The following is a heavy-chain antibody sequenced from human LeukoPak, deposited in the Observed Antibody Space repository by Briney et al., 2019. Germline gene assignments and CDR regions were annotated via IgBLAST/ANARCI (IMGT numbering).Heavy chain of an antibody. D-gene: IGHD3-10*01. Sequence: GGSLRLSCTASGFTFSSYGMHWVRQAPGKGLEWVAVISYDGSNKYYADSVKGRFTISRDNSKNTLYLQMNSLRAEDTAVYYCAKDNTALMVRGALGYWGQGTLVTVSS. CDR3: AKDNTALMVRGALGY. CDR1: GFTFSSYG. V-gene: IGHV3-30*18. CDR2: ISYDGSNK. J-gene: IGHJ4*02.